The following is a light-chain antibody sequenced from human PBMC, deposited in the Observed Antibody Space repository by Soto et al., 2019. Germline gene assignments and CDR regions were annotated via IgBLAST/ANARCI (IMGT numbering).Light chain of an antibody. CDR2: WAS. CDR3: QQYYSTPLT. CDR1: QSVLYSSNNKNY. Sequence: DIVMTQSPDSLAVSLGERATINSKSSQSVLYSSNNKNYLAWFQQKPGQPPKLLIYWASNRESGVPDRFSGSGSGTDFTLSISSLQAEDAAVYYCQQYYSTPLTFGGGTKLEIK. V-gene: IGKV4-1*01. J-gene: IGKJ4*01.